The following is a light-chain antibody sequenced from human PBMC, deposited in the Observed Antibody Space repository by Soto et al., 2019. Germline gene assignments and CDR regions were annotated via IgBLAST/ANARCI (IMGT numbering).Light chain of an antibody. CDR1: NIGSKR. CDR2: YDS. J-gene: IGLJ1*01. V-gene: IGLV3-21*04. CDR3: QVWDITTDHYV. Sequence: SYEPTQPPSVSVAPEKTARITCGGNNIGSKRVHWYRQKPGQAPVLVIYYDSDRPSGIPERFSGSNSGNTATLTISRVEAGDEADYYCQVWDITTDHYVFGTGTKVTVL.